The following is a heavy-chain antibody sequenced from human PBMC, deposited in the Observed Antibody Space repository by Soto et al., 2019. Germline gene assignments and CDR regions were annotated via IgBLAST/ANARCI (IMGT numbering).Heavy chain of an antibody. D-gene: IGHD3-3*01. CDR3: ARRRTITIFGVVTPDPYYYMDV. Sequence: SETLSLTCTVSGDSISRYYWSWIRQPPGKGLEWIGYIYYSGSTNYNPSLKSRVTISVDTSKNHFSLKLSSVTAADTAVYYCARRRTITIFGVVTPDPYYYMDVWGKGTTVTVSS. CDR2: IYYSGST. V-gene: IGHV4-59*01. J-gene: IGHJ6*03. CDR1: GDSISRYY.